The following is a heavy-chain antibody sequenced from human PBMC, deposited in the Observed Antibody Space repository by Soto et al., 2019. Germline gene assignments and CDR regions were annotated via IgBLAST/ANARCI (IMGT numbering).Heavy chain of an antibody. CDR2: ISRDSRSI. CDR3: VKDALTTVAYYFDY. J-gene: IGHJ4*02. CDR1: GYRFDDYG. D-gene: IGHD4-17*01. Sequence: GPSTRAPWDVSGYRFDDYGRHPVCLSPGKGLEWIAGISRDSRSISYGASMKGRFTISRDNAKNSLYLQLNSLRADDTAFYYCVKDALTTVAYYFDYWGQGALVTSPQ. V-gene: IGHV3-9*01.